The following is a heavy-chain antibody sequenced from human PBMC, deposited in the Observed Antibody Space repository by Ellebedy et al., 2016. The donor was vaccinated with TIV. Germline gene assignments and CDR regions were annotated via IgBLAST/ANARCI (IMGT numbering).Heavy chain of an antibody. CDR1: GLSVNTDGMR. V-gene: IGHV2-70*04. Sequence: SGPTLVKPTQTLTLTCTFSGLSVNTDGMRMNWIRQPPGKALEWLARIDWDDDKFYRTSLKTRLTISKDTSKNQVVLTMTNVDPVDTGTYYCAIIRTDAFDIWGQGTMVTVSS. J-gene: IGHJ3*02. CDR3: AIIRTDAFDI. CDR2: IDWDDDK.